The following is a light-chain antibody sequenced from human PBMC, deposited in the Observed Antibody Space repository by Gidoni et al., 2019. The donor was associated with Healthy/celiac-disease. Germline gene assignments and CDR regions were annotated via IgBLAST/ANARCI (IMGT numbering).Light chain of an antibody. V-gene: IGKV1-8*01. CDR1: QGISSY. Sequence: AIRITQSPSSLSASTGDRVTITCRASQGISSYLAWYQQKPGKATKLLIYAASTLQSGVPSRFSGSGSGTDFTLTISCLQSEDFATYYCQQYYSYPRITFGGGTKVEIK. CDR3: QQYYSYPRIT. CDR2: AAS. J-gene: IGKJ4*01.